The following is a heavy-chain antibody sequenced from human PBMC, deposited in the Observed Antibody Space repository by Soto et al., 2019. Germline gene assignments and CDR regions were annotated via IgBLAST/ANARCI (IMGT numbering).Heavy chain of an antibody. Sequence: PSETLSLTCTVSGGSISSSSYYWGWIRQPPGKGLEWIGSIYYSGSTYYNPSLKSRVTISVDTSKNQFSLKLSSVTAADTAVYYCASRPQNYDFWSGYYPPYYYYGMDVWGQGTTVTVSS. J-gene: IGHJ6*02. V-gene: IGHV4-39*01. CDR2: IYYSGST. CDR1: GGSISSSSYY. D-gene: IGHD3-3*01. CDR3: ASRPQNYDFWSGYYPPYYYYGMDV.